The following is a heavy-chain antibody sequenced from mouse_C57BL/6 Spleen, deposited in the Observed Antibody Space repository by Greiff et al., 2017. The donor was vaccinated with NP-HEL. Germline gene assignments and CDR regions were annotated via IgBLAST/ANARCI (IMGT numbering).Heavy chain of an antibody. D-gene: IGHD1-1*01. J-gene: IGHJ4*01. Sequence: VQLKQSGPELVKPGASVKISCKASGYSFTDYNMNWVKQSNGKSLEWIGVINPNYGTTSYNQKFKGKATLTVDQSSSTAYMQLNSLTSEDSAVYYCARSDYGSSSYAMDYWGQGTSVTVSS. CDR1: GYSFTDYN. V-gene: IGHV1-39*01. CDR2: INPNYGTT. CDR3: ARSDYGSSSYAMDY.